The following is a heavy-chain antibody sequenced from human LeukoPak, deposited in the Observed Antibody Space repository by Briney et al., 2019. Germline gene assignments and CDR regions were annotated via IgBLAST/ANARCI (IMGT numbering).Heavy chain of an antibody. Sequence: ASVKVSCKASGYTFTNYAMNWVRQAPGQGLEWMGWINTNTGNPTYAQGFTGRFVFSLDTSVSTAYLQISSLKAEDTAVYYCAREAMAATAGAFDIWGQGTMVTVSS. CDR1: GYTFTNYA. CDR2: INTNTGNP. D-gene: IGHD6-19*01. V-gene: IGHV7-4-1*02. J-gene: IGHJ3*02. CDR3: AREAMAATAGAFDI.